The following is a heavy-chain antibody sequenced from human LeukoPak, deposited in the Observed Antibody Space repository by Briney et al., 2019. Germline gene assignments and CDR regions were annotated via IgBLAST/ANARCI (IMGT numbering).Heavy chain of an antibody. D-gene: IGHD3-9*01. V-gene: IGHV4-34*01. CDR2: INHSGST. J-gene: IGHJ5*02. CDR1: GGSFSGYY. CDR3: ASTRGILTGTQENWFDP. Sequence: SETLFLTCAVYGGSFSGYYWSWIRQPPGKGLEWIGEINHSGSTNYNPSLKSRVTISVDTSKNQFSLKLSSVTAADTAVYYCASTRGILTGTQENWFDPWGQGTLVTVSS.